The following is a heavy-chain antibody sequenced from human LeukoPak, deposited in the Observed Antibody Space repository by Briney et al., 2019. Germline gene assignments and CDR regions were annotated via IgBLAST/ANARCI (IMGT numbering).Heavy chain of an antibody. CDR3: ARGEGYYFDY. CDR2: TYYRSKWYN. J-gene: IGHJ4*02. D-gene: IGHD1-26*01. V-gene: IGHV6-1*01. CDR1: GDSVSTNSAA. Sequence: SQTLSLTCAISGDSVSTNSAAWNWVRQSPSRGLEWLGRTYYRSKWYNDYAISVKSRIIIKSDTSKNQFSLQLNSVTPEDTAVYYCARGEGYYFDYWGQGTLVTASS.